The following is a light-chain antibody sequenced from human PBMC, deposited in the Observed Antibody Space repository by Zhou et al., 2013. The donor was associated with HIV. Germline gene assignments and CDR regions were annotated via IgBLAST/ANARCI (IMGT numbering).Light chain of an antibody. J-gene: IGKJ2*01. CDR3: QQFNSYPYT. V-gene: IGKV1-13*02. CDR2: DAS. Sequence: AIQLTQSPSSLSASVRERVTITCRASRGISSALAWYQQTPGKPPKLLIYDASVLHHDVPSRFSGSGSGTDFTLTISSLQPEDFGTYYCQQFNSYPYTFGQGTKLDSK. CDR1: RGISSA.